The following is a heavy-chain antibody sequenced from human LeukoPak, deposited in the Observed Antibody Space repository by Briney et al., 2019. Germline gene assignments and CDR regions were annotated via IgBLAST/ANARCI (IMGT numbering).Heavy chain of an antibody. V-gene: IGHV3-53*04. D-gene: IGHD4-17*01. CDR1: GFTVSSNY. Sequence: GGSRKLSCAASGFTVSSNYMSWVRQAPGKGLEWVSVIYSGGSTYYADSVKGRFTISRHNSKNTLYLQMNSLRAEDTAVYYCARLNDYAWFDPWGQGTLVTVSS. J-gene: IGHJ5*02. CDR2: IYSGGST. CDR3: ARLNDYAWFDP.